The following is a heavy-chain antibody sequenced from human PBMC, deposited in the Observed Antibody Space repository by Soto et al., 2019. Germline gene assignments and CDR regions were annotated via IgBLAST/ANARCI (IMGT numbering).Heavy chain of an antibody. CDR1: GYTFTSYG. CDR3: ARSDCSGGSCYSYSFDD. J-gene: IGHJ4*02. V-gene: IGHV1-18*01. D-gene: IGHD2-15*01. Sequence: QVQLVQSGAEVKKPGASVKVSCKASGYTFTSYGISWVRQAPGQGLEWMGWISAYNGNTNYAQKLQGRVTMTTDTSTSTAYMALRSLRSDDTAVYYCARSDCSGGSCYSYSFDDWGQGTLVTVSS. CDR2: ISAYNGNT.